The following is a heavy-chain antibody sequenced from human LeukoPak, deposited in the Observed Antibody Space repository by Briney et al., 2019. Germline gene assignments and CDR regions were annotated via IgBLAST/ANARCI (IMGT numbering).Heavy chain of an antibody. CDR2: IWYDGSNK. CDR3: AREGVPHGDYPYYFDY. J-gene: IGHJ4*02. D-gene: IGHD4-17*01. CDR1: GFTFSSYG. V-gene: IGHV3-33*01. Sequence: GRSLRLSCAASGFTFSSYGMHWVRQAPGKGLEWVAVIWYDGSNKYYADSVKGRFTISRDNSKNTLYLQMNSLRAEDTAVYYCAREGVPHGDYPYYFDYWGQGTLVTVSS.